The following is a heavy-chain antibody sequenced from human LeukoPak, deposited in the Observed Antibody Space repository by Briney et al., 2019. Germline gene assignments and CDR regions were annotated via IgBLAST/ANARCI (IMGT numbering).Heavy chain of an antibody. V-gene: IGHV3-30*03. CDR3: ARSISVTTSPDY. D-gene: IGHD4-17*01. J-gene: IGHJ4*02. CDR2: ISYDGSKK. CDR1: GFTFSSYG. Sequence: GGSLRLSCAASGFTFSSYGMHWVRQAPGKGLEWVAVISYDGSKKYYADSVKGRFTISRDNSKNTLYLQMNSLRAEDTAVYYCARSISVTTSPDYWGQGTLVTVSS.